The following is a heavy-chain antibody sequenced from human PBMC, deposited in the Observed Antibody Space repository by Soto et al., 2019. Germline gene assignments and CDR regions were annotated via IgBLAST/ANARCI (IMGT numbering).Heavy chain of an antibody. V-gene: IGHV4-30-4*01. J-gene: IGHJ4*02. Sequence: QVQLQESGPGLVKPSQTLSLTYTVSGGSISSGDYYWSWIRQTPGRGLEWIGFIHNTGRTYYNPSLQRRASISVDTPKNQFSLRLTSLAATDTAIYYCARAWAGAPFRADYWGQGTRVTVSS. CDR2: IHNTGRT. CDR1: GGSISSGDYY. CDR3: ARAWAGAPFRADY. D-gene: IGHD7-27*01.